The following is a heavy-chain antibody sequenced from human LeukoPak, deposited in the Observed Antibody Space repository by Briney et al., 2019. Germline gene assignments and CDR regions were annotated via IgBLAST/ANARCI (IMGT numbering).Heavy chain of an antibody. V-gene: IGHV1-69*13. CDR1: GGTFSSYA. CDR3: ARSSNMIVEPRFDY. CDR2: IIPILGTA. Sequence: GASVKVSCKASGGTFSSYAISWVRQAPGQGLEWMGGIIPILGTANYAQKFQGRVTITADESTSTAYMELSSLRSEDTAVYYCARSSNMIVEPRFDYWGQGTLVTVSS. D-gene: IGHD3-22*01. J-gene: IGHJ4*02.